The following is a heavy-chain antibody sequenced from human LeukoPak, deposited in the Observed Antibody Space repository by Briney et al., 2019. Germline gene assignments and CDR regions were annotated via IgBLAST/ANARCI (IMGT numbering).Heavy chain of an antibody. CDR2: ISYDGSNK. CDR3: ARAPDYYMDV. J-gene: IGHJ6*03. Sequence: GRSLRLSCAASGFTFSSYAMHWVRQAPGKGLEWVAVISYDGSNKYYADSVKGRFTISRDNSKNTLCLQMNSLRAEDTAVYYCARAPDYYMDVWGKGTTVTVSS. V-gene: IGHV3-30*01. CDR1: GFTFSSYA.